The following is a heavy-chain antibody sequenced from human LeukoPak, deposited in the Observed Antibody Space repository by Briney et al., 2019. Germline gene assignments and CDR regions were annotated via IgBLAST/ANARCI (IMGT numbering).Heavy chain of an antibody. Sequence: GESLKISCQGSGYSFANHWIVWVRQMPGKGLEWMGIVYPHDSDTRYSPSFQGQVFISADTSINTAYLQWRSLKASDSAIYYCARPMASGWDVIGFDIWGQGTKVTVSS. CDR2: VYPHDSDT. J-gene: IGHJ3*02. CDR3: ARPMASGWDVIGFDI. D-gene: IGHD6-19*01. V-gene: IGHV5-51*01. CDR1: GYSFANHW.